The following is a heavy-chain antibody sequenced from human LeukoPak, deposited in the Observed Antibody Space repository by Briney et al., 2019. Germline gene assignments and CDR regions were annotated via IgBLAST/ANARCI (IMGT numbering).Heavy chain of an antibody. D-gene: IGHD5-12*01. CDR2: INPSGGST. Sequence: ASVKVSCKASGYTFTSYYMHWVRQAPGQGLEWMGIINPSGGSTSYAQKFQGRVTMTRDMSPSTVYMELSSLRSEDTAVYYCARGVKYSGYAIAIDYWGQGTLVTVSS. V-gene: IGHV1-46*01. CDR3: ARGVKYSGYAIAIDY. J-gene: IGHJ4*02. CDR1: GYTFTSYY.